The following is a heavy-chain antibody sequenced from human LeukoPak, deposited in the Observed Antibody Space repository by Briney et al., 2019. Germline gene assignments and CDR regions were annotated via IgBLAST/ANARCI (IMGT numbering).Heavy chain of an antibody. V-gene: IGHV3-74*01. Sequence: QPGGSLRLSCAASGFTFSRYWMHWVRQAPGKGLVWVSRMNSDGSSTSYADSVKGRFTISRDNAKNTLYLQMNSLRAEDTAVYYCAGDFGISEVYWGQGTLVTVSS. D-gene: IGHD1-20*01. CDR1: GFTFSRYW. CDR3: AGDFGISEVY. CDR2: MNSDGSST. J-gene: IGHJ4*02.